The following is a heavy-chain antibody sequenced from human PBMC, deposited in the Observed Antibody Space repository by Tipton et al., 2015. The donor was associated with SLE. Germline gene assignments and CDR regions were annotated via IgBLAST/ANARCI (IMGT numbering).Heavy chain of an antibody. J-gene: IGHJ6*02. CDR3: GRGVYSEGSVGMDV. D-gene: IGHD3-22*01. CDR2: ISRDGSNT. Sequence: GSLRLSCAASGFTFSSYWMHWVRQAPGKGLVWVSRISRDGSNTYYADSVEGRFTISRDNAKNTLYLQMHSLRVDDTAVYYCGRGVYSEGSVGMDVWGQGTTVTVSS. V-gene: IGHV3-74*01. CDR1: GFTFSSYW.